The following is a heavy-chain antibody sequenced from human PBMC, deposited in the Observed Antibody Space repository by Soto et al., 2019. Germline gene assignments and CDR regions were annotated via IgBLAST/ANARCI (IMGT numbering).Heavy chain of an antibody. CDR1: GVSINTADTW. CDR3: VRSRQMESGNDYGLDV. D-gene: IGHD1-1*01. Sequence: QVQLQESGSGLVKPSQSLSLTCTVSGVSINTADTWWSWIRQSPGKGLEFIGYYHSGGSTYYDASFRSRVIISADTSNSPFSLKLSSVPVADTAVYFCVRSRQMESGNDYGLDVWGQGTTVTFSS. V-gene: IGHV4-30-4*01. J-gene: IGHJ6*02. CDR2: YHSGGST.